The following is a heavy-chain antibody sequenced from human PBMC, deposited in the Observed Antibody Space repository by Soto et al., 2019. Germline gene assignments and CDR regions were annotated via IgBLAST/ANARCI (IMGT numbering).Heavy chain of an antibody. CDR2: ISAYNGNT. V-gene: IGHV1-18*01. J-gene: IGHJ4*02. D-gene: IGHD3-3*01. CDR3: ARDLGDRYYDFWSGSFDY. Sequence: GAPVKGSCKASGYTFTSYGLSWVRQAPGQRLEWMGWISAYNGNTNYAQKLQGRVTMTTDTSTSTAYMELRSLRSDDTAVYYCARDLGDRYYDFWSGSFDYWGQGTLVTVS. CDR1: GYTFTSYG.